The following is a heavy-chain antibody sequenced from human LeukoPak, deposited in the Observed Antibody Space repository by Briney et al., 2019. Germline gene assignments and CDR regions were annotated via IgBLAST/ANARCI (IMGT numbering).Heavy chain of an antibody. Sequence: ASVKVSCKASGYTFTSYDINWVRQATGQGLEWMGWMNPNSGNTGYAQEFQGRVTMTRNTSISTAYMELSSLRSEDTAVYYCARVSRTYSSGWYPFFYWGQGTLVTVSS. CDR1: GYTFTSYD. CDR3: ARVSRTYSSGWYPFFY. V-gene: IGHV1-8*01. J-gene: IGHJ4*02. CDR2: MNPNSGNT. D-gene: IGHD6-19*01.